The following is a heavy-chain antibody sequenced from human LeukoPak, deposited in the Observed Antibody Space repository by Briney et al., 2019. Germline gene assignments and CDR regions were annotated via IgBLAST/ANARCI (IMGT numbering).Heavy chain of an antibody. Sequence: GGSLRLSCVASGFTLSNYWMHWLRHVPGKGLMWVARTPNDGSDTGYADSVKGRFTISRDDAKNTLFLQMNSLRAEDTAVYYCAKKSGDHFHFDFWGQGTLVTVSS. CDR3: AKKSGDHFHFDF. V-gene: IGHV3-74*01. CDR1: GFTLSNYW. J-gene: IGHJ4*02. CDR2: TPNDGSDT. D-gene: IGHD2-21*01.